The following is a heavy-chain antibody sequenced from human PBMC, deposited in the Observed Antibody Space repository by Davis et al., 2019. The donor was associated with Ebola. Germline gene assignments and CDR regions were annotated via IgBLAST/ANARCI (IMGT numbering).Heavy chain of an antibody. CDR2: INSSGGST. V-gene: IGHV1-46*01. J-gene: IGHJ1*01. CDR3: ARGSKLQIVVVVAATPAEYFQH. CDR1: VYTFTSYY. Sequence: ASAKVSCKAPVYTFTSYYMHWVRQAPGQGLEWMGIINSSGGSTSYAQKFQGRVTLTRDTSTSTVYMELSSLRSEDTAVYYRARGSKLQIVVVVAATPAEYFQHWDQGTLVTVSS. D-gene: IGHD2-15*01.